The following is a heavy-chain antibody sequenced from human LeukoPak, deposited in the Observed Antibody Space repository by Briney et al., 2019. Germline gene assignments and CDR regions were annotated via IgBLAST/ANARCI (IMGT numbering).Heavy chain of an antibody. CDR1: GGPISSYF. V-gene: IGHV4-59*01. D-gene: IGHD4-17*01. CDR2: LYYGETT. J-gene: IGHJ4*02. Sequence: SGTLSLTCTVSGGPISSYFCSWIRQPPGKGLEWIGYLYYGETTNYNPSLKSRVTISVDTSKNQFSLKLSSVTAADTAVYYCARGGYGDSPFDYWGQGTLVTVSS. CDR3: ARGGYGDSPFDY.